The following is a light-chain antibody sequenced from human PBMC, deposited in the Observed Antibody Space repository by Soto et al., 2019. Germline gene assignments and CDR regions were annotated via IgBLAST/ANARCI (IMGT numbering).Light chain of an antibody. CDR3: QQYGVSPLT. V-gene: IGKV3D-20*01. CDR2: DTS. J-gene: IGKJ4*01. Sequence: EIVLTQSPATLSLSPGERATLSCGASQSVSSSYLAWYQQKPGLAPRLLMYDTSSRATGIPDRFSGSGSGTDFTLTISRLEPEDIAVYYCQQYGVSPLTFGGGTKV. CDR1: QSVSSSY.